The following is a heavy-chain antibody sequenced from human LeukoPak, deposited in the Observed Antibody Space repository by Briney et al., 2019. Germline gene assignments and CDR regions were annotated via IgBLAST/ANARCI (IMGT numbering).Heavy chain of an antibody. Sequence: ASVKVSCKTSGYTFSSYGVDWVRQAPGQGLEWMGWSSPYKGDSKFAEKFQGRVTMTTDTSTSTAFTELRSLRSDDTGVYYCARVSYNTGWNGDYWGQGTLVTVSS. V-gene: IGHV1-18*01. CDR2: SSPYKGDS. CDR1: GYTFSSYG. CDR3: ARVSYNTGWNGDY. J-gene: IGHJ4*02. D-gene: IGHD6-19*01.